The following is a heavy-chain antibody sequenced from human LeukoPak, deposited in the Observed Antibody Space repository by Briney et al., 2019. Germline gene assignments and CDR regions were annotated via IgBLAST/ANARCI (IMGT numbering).Heavy chain of an antibody. D-gene: IGHD3-22*01. Sequence: GGSLRLSCAASGFTFSSYSMNWVRQAPGKGLEWVSSISSSSYIYYADSVKGRFTISRDNAKNSLYLQMNSLRAEDTAVYYCARDLLYYYDSSATDYWGQGTLVTVSS. CDR1: GFTFSSYS. V-gene: IGHV3-21*01. CDR2: ISSSSYI. CDR3: ARDLLYYYDSSATDY. J-gene: IGHJ4*02.